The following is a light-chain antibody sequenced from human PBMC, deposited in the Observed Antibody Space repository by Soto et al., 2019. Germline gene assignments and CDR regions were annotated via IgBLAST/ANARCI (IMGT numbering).Light chain of an antibody. CDR3: SSYTSSSTLV. V-gene: IGLV2-14*01. Sequence: QYALTQPASVSGSPGQSITISCTGTSSYVGGYNYVSWYQQNPGKAPKLMIYEVSNRPSGVSNRFSGSKSGNTASLTISGLLAEDEADYYCSSYTSSSTLVFGTGTKVTVL. CDR2: EVS. CDR1: SSYVGGYNY. J-gene: IGLJ1*01.